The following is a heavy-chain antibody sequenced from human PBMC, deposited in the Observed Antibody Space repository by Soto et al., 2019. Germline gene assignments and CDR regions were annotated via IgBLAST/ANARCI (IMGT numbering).Heavy chain of an antibody. J-gene: IGHJ4*02. CDR2: ISYDGSNK. CDR1: GFTFSSYG. V-gene: IGHV3-30*03. D-gene: IGHD2-8*01. CDR3: ARDFCPNGVCYSGVYYFDY. Sequence: QVQLVESGGGVVQPGRSLRLSCAASGFTFSSYGMHWVRQAPGKGLEWVAGISYDGSNKYYADSVKGRFTISRDNSKNTLYLQMNSLRAEDTAVYYCARDFCPNGVCYSGVYYFDYWVQGTLVTVSS.